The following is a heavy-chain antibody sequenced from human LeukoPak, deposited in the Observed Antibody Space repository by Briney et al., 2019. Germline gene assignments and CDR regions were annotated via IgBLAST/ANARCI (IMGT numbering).Heavy chain of an antibody. CDR1: DGSISSYY. J-gene: IGHJ3*02. V-gene: IGHV4-59*08. D-gene: IGHD1-26*01. CDR2: IYYTGST. CDR3: ARRLRIEGGSRRGDALDM. Sequence: SETLSLTCTVSDGSISSYYWSWIRQPPGKGLEWIGYIYYTGSTNHNPSLKSRVTISTDTSKKQFSLRVSSVTAADTAVYYCARRLRIEGGSRRGDALDMWGQGTMVTVSS.